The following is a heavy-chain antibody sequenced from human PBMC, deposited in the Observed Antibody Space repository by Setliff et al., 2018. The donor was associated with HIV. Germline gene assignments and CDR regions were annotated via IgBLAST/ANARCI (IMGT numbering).Heavy chain of an antibody. CDR2: VTYDGSRT. Sequence: PGGSLRLSCVASGFTFRTFAMHWVRQAPGKGLEWVSVVTYDGSRTYYADSVKGRFTVSRDNSKNTLYLQLNSLRPADTAVYYCAREGSGWDPGYWGQGSLVTVSS. D-gene: IGHD6-19*01. CDR1: GFTFRTFA. CDR3: AREGSGWDPGY. V-gene: IGHV3-30*04. J-gene: IGHJ4*02.